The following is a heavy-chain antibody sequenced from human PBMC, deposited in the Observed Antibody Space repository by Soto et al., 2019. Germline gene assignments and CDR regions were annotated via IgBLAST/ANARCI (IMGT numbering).Heavy chain of an antibody. V-gene: IGHV1-18*01. Sequence: QVQVVQSGDEVKETGASVRVSCKTSGYSFTAYGISWVRQAPGQGLEWMGWISCYNGKTKYAQKVQGRVTMTTDTSTSTAYMEVSSLGSNDTAIYYCARDAPPPELRFLEWHNYDYNGMDVWGQGTTVTVSS. D-gene: IGHD3-3*01. CDR2: ISCYNGKT. CDR3: ARDAPPPELRFLEWHNYDYNGMDV. J-gene: IGHJ6*02. CDR1: GYSFTAYG.